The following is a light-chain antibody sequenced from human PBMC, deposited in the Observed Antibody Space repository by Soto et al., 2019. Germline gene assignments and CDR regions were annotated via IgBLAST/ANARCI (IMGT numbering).Light chain of an antibody. Sequence: EIVMAQSPDTLSVSPGERATLSCRASQSISDTLAWYQQKPGQAPRLLIHGASTRAPGFPARFSGSGSGTDFTLTISRLEPEDFAVYYCQQYGSSGTFGQGTKVDNK. J-gene: IGKJ1*01. CDR2: GAS. V-gene: IGKV3-15*01. CDR1: QSISDT. CDR3: QQYGSSGT.